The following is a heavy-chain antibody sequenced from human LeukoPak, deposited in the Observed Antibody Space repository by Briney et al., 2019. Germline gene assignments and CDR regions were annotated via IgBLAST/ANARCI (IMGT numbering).Heavy chain of an antibody. CDR1: GCTFNKYG. D-gene: IGHD2-21*01. V-gene: IGHV3-30*02. CDR2: IRYDGLST. J-gene: IGHJ4*02. CDR3: AKPGRSYCGGDCFSESLPYYFDS. Sequence: PGGSLRLSCAASGCTFNKYGMHWIRQAPGKGLEWVAFIRYDGLSTYYADSVRGRFTISRDSSKNTLYLQVNSLRTEDTAVYYCAKPGRSYCGGDCFSESLPYYFDSWGQGTLVTVSS.